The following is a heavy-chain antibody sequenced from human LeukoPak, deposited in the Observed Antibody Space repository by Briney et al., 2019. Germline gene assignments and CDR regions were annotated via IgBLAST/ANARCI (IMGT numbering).Heavy chain of an antibody. J-gene: IGHJ5*02. CDR3: ARGYCSSTSCYAWFDP. V-gene: IGHV1-46*01. CDR2: INPSGGST. Sequence: ASVKVSCKASGYTFTLYYMHWVRQAPGQGLEWMGTINPSGGSTHYAQRFQGRVTMTRDTSTSAVDMELSSLRSADTAVYYCARGYCSSTSCYAWFDPWGQGTLVTVSS. CDR1: GYTFTLYY. D-gene: IGHD2-2*01.